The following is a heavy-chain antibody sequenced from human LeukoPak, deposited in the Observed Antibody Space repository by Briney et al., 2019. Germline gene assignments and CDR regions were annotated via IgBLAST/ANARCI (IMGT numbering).Heavy chain of an antibody. Sequence: SCKASGGTFSSYAMTWVPQAPGKGLEWVSGISGSSSSSYYADSVKGRFTISRDYSNNTVYLQMNSLRAEDTAVYYCVKEGEVVITHRFDSWGQGTLVTVSS. J-gene: IGHJ4*02. D-gene: IGHD3-22*01. CDR3: VKEGEVVITHRFDS. CDR1: GGTFSSYA. V-gene: IGHV3-23*01. CDR2: ISGSSSSS.